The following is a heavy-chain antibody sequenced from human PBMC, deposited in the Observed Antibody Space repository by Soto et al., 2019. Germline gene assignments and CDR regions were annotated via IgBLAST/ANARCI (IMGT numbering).Heavy chain of an antibody. CDR2: INHSGST. D-gene: IGHD3-22*01. V-gene: IGHV4-34*01. CDR3: AREYDSSGYSY. J-gene: IGHJ4*02. Sequence: SETLSLTCAVYGGSFSGYYWSWIRQPPGKGLEWIGEINHSGSTNYNPSLKSRVTISVDTSKNQFSLKLSSVIAADTAVYYCAREYDSSGYSYWGQGTLVTVSS. CDR1: GGSFSGYY.